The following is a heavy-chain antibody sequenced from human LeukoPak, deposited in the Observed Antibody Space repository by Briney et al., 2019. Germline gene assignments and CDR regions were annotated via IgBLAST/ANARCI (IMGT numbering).Heavy chain of an antibody. J-gene: IGHJ3*02. D-gene: IGHD5-24*01. Sequence: GGSLRLSCGASKFTFSDYSMNWDRQAPGKGLEWVSYISSSSSATYYADSVKGRFTISRDNAKNSLYLQMNSLRAEDTAVYYCAKPSVRRDGSPGIWGQGTMVTVSS. CDR2: ISSSSSAT. CDR1: KFTFSDYS. CDR3: AKPSVRRDGSPGI. V-gene: IGHV3-48*01.